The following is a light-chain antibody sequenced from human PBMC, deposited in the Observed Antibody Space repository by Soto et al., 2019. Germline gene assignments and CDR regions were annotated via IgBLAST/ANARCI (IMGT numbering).Light chain of an antibody. J-gene: IGKJ4*01. V-gene: IGKV3-20*01. CDR1: QSVSSN. CDR2: GAS. CDR3: QQYGSSLLT. Sequence: EIVLTQSPGTRSLSPGERATLSCRASQSVSSNLAWYQQKPGQAPRLLIYGASGRATGVPDRFSGSGSRTDFTLTISRVEPEDFAVYYCQQYGSSLLTFGGGTKVDIK.